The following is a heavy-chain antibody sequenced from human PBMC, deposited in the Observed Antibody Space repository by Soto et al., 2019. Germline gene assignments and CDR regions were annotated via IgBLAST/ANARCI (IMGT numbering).Heavy chain of an antibody. Sequence: QVQLVQSGAEVKKPGSSVKVSCKASGGTFSSYAISWVRQAPGQGREGMGGIIPIFGTADYAQKFQGRVTITADESTSTAYMELSSLRSEDTAVYYCARDQPGGSSGWYCLDYWGQGTLVTVSS. V-gene: IGHV1-69*01. D-gene: IGHD6-19*01. CDR2: IIPIFGTA. CDR3: ARDQPGGSSGWYCLDY. J-gene: IGHJ4*02. CDR1: GGTFSSYA.